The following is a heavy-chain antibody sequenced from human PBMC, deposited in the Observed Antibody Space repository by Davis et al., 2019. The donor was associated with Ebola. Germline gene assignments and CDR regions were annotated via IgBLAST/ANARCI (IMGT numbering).Heavy chain of an antibody. CDR1: GFTFSSYA. V-gene: IGHV3-23*01. Sequence: GESLKISCAASGFTFSSYAMSWVRQAPGKGLEWVSAISGSGGTTHYADSVKGRLTISRDNAKNTLFLQVNSLRAEDTAVYYCAKQRGVGAIDYDYWGRGTVVTVSS. CDR2: ISGSGGTT. J-gene: IGHJ4*02. D-gene: IGHD1-26*01. CDR3: AKQRGVGAIDYDY.